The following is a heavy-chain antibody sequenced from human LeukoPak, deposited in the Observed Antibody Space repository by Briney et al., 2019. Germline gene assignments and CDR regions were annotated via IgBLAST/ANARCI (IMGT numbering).Heavy chain of an antibody. J-gene: IGHJ3*02. CDR1: GGSIGDDY. Sequence: SETLSLTCTVSGGSIGDDYFAWIRQPAGKGLEWIGRIHTGGTTNYNPSLMSRVTLSVDTSKNQFSLKLSSVTAADTAVYYCARSSYNWNSRDAFDIWGQGTMVTVSS. CDR3: ARSSYNWNSRDAFDI. D-gene: IGHD1-20*01. CDR2: IHTGGTT. V-gene: IGHV4-4*07.